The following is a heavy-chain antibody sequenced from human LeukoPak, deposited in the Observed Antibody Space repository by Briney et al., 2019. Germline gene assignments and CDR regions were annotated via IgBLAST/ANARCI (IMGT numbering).Heavy chain of an antibody. CDR1: GGSISSYY. Sequence: PSETLSLTCTVSGGSISSYYWSWIRQPPGKGLEWVGFIYYSGSTNYNPSLKSRVTISVDTSKNQFSLKLSSVTAADTAVYYCARPSLDYGGIDAFDFWGQGTLVTVSS. D-gene: IGHD4-23*01. CDR3: ARPSLDYGGIDAFDF. J-gene: IGHJ3*01. V-gene: IGHV4-59*08. CDR2: IYYSGST.